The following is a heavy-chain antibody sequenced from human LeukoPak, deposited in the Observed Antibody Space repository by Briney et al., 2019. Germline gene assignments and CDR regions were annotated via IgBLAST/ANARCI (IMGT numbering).Heavy chain of an antibody. CDR1: GGSFSSYY. D-gene: IGHD6-19*01. V-gene: IGHV4-59*08. CDR3: GRSLSVAGTSPPPVDY. CDR2: IYYNGST. J-gene: IGHJ4*02. Sequence: WETLSLTCTVSGGSFSSYYWIWIRQPPGKGLEWIGYIYYNGSTIYNPSLKSRVTISVETCKKQFVLKLSSVAAADTAVDFCGRSLSVAGTSPPPVDYWGQGTLVTVSS.